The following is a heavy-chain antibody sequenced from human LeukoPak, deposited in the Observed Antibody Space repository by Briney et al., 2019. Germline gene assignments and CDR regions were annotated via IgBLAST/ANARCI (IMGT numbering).Heavy chain of an antibody. D-gene: IGHD5-24*01. CDR1: GYTFTGYY. V-gene: IGHV1-2*04. J-gene: IGHJ6*02. CDR2: ISPHSGGT. Sequence: ASVKVSCKASGYTFTGYYMHWVRQAPGQGLEWMGWISPHSGGTNYAQNFQGWVTMTRDTSISTAYMELSRLRSDDTAVYFCARGGRWLQTVSPLNYYYGMDVWGQGTTVTVSS. CDR3: ARGGRWLQTVSPLNYYYGMDV.